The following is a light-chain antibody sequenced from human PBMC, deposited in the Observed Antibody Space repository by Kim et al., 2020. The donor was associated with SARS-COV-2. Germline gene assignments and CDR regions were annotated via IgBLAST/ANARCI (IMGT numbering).Light chain of an antibody. Sequence: QSVLTQPPSVSAAPGQKVTISCSGSASNIANNYVSWYQQFPGTAPKVLIYDDIDRPSGTLDRFSGSKTGTSVTLVITGLQTGDEADYYCGTWDSSLSAVLFGGGTQLTVL. CDR2: DDI. CDR1: ASNIANNY. CDR3: GTWDSSLSAVL. J-gene: IGLJ2*01. V-gene: IGLV1-51*01.